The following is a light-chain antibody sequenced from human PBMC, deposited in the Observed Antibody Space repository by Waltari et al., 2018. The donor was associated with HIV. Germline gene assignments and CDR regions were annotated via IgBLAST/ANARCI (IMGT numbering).Light chain of an antibody. V-gene: IGKV1-39*01. CDR3: QQSYESPFN. CDR2: SAS. J-gene: IGKJ3*01. Sequence: DIQLTQSPASLSASLGDRVVITCRASQAISTYLNWYQQKAGKGPVLLVYSASTLQSGAPSRFRGSGSGRDFTLSISGLQPEDFASYFCQQSYESPFNFGPGTKLHV. CDR1: QAISTY.